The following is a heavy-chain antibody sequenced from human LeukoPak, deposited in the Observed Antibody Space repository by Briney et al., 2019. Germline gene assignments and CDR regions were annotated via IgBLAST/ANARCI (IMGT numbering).Heavy chain of an antibody. V-gene: IGHV3-72*01. J-gene: IGHJ4*02. CDR3: VRVGGSYYFDY. CDR1: GFIFSDHY. CDR2: TRKKANNYSK. D-gene: IGHD2-15*01. Sequence: GGSLRLSCAASGFIFSDHYMDWVRQAPGKGLEWVGRTRKKANNYSKEYAASVQGRFTISRDDSMQSLYLQMNNLKTEDTAVYYCVRVGGSYYFDYWGQGTLVTVSS.